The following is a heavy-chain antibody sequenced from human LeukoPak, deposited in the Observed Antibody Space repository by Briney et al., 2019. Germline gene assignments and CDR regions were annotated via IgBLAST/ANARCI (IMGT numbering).Heavy chain of an antibody. Sequence: GRSLRPSCAASGFTFSSYAMHWVRQAPGKGLEWVAVISYDGSNKYYADSVKGRFTISRDNSKNTLYLQMNSLRAEDTAVYYCARGETHDYTLPGYYYYGMDVWGQGTTVTVSS. D-gene: IGHD4-4*01. V-gene: IGHV3-30-3*01. CDR1: GFTFSSYA. CDR2: ISYDGSNK. J-gene: IGHJ6*02. CDR3: ARGETHDYTLPGYYYYGMDV.